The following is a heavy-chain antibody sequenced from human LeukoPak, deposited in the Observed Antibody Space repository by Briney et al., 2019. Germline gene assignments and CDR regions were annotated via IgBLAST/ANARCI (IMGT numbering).Heavy chain of an antibody. CDR3: ARASADYDPLTWFDP. V-gene: IGHV1-69*13. Sequence: SVKVSCKAPGGTFSSYAISWVRQAPGQGLEWMGGIIPIFGTANYAQKFQGRVTITADESTSTAYMELSSLRSEDTAVYYCARASADYDPLTWFDPWGQGTLVTVSS. CDR1: GGTFSSYA. D-gene: IGHD3-16*01. CDR2: IIPIFGTA. J-gene: IGHJ5*02.